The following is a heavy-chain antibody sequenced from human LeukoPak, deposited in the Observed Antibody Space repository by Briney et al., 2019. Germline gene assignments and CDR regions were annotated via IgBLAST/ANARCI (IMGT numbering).Heavy chain of an antibody. CDR1: GGSIRSGAYY. D-gene: IGHD1-7*01. Sequence: SETLSLTCTVSGGSIRSGAYYWSWIRQHPGKGLEWIGYIYYSGNTYYNPSLKSRITISVDTSKNQFSLKLTSVTAADTAVYYCARERRLGLPDYGVDVWGQGTTVTVSS. CDR2: IYYSGNT. V-gene: IGHV4-31*02. CDR3: ARERRLGLPDYGVDV. J-gene: IGHJ6*02.